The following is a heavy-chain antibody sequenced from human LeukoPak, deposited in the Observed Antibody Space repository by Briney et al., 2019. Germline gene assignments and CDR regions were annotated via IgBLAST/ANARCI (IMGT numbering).Heavy chain of an antibody. D-gene: IGHD3-10*01. CDR3: ARVSGSGMDV. J-gene: IGHJ6*02. V-gene: IGHV4-59*11. Sequence: SETLSLTCTVSGGSISSHYWSWIRQPPGKGLEWIGYIYYSGSTNYNPSLKSRVTISVDTSKNQFSLKLGSVTAADTAVYYCARVSGSGMDVWGQGTTVTVSS. CDR2: IYYSGST. CDR1: GGSISSHY.